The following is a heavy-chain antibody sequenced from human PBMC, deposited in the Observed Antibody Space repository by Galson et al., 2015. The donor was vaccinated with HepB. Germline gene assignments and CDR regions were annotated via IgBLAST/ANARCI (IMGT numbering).Heavy chain of an antibody. Sequence: SLRLSCAASGFTFSSYAMGWVRQAPGKGLEWVSGISASSDSTYYADPVRGRFTISRDNSKNTLYLQMNSLRAEDTALYYCVKQVSQAAILWRYFDYWGQGTLVTVSS. CDR3: VKQVSQAAILWRYFDY. J-gene: IGHJ4*02. V-gene: IGHV3-23*01. CDR2: ISASSDST. D-gene: IGHD2-2*02. CDR1: GFTFSSYA.